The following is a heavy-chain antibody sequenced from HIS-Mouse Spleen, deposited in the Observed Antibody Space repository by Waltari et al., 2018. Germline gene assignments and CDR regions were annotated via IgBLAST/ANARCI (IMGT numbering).Heavy chain of an antibody. V-gene: IGHV3-7*01. CDR3: ARDGGTGDFDY. CDR2: IKQDGSEK. D-gene: IGHD7-27*01. CDR1: GFTFSSYW. Sequence: EVQLVESGGGLVQPGGSLRLSCAASGFTFSSYWMSWVRQAPGKGVGGVANIKQDGSEKYYVDSVKGRFTISRDNAKNSLYLQMNSLRAEYTAVYYCARDGGTGDFDYWGQGTLVTVSS. J-gene: IGHJ4*02.